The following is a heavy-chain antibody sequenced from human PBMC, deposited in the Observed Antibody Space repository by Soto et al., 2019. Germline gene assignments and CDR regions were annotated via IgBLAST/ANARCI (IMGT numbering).Heavy chain of an antibody. CDR3: AKGRPACSSTSFYYYYYGMDV. V-gene: IGHV3-9*01. CDR1: GFTFDDYA. D-gene: IGHD2-2*01. J-gene: IGHJ6*02. CDR2: ISWNSGSI. Sequence: GGSLRLSCAASGFTFDDYAMHWVRQAPGKGLEWVSGISWNSGSIVYADSVKGRFTISRDNAKNSLYLQMNSLRAEDTALYYCAKGRPACSSTSFYYYYYGMDVWGQGTTVTVSS.